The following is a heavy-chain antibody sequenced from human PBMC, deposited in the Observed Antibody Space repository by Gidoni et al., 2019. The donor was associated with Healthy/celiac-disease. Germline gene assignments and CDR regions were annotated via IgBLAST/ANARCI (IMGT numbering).Heavy chain of an antibody. V-gene: IGHV3-30*04. CDR1: GFTFSSYA. J-gene: IGHJ6*03. Sequence: QVQLVESGGGVVQPGRSLRLSCAASGFTFSSYAMHWVRQAPGKGLEWVAVISYDGSNKYYADSVKGRFTISRDNSKNTLYLQMNSLRAEDTAVYYCARDRTRTYYYDSGWGYMDVWGKGTTVTVSS. CDR2: ISYDGSNK. CDR3: ARDRTRTYYYDSGWGYMDV. D-gene: IGHD3-22*01.